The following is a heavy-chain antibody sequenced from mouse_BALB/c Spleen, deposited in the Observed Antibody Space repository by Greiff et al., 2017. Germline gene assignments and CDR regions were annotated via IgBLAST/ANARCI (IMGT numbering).Heavy chain of an antibody. D-gene: IGHD2-4*01. V-gene: IGHV5-6-5*01. CDR3: ARGREITTFAY. Sequence: EVKLVESGGGLVKPGGSLKLSCAASGFTFSSYAMSWVRQTPEKRLEWVASISSGGSTYYPDSVKGRFTISRDNARNILYLQMSSLRSEDTAMYYCARGREITTFAYWGQGTLVTVSA. CDR2: ISSGGST. J-gene: IGHJ3*01. CDR1: GFTFSSYA.